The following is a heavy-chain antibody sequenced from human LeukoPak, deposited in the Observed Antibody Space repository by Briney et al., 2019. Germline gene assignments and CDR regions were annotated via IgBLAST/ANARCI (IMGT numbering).Heavy chain of an antibody. V-gene: IGHV3-74*01. D-gene: IGHD2-2*01. Sequence: GGSLRLSCAASGFTFSSYWMHWVRHAPGKGLVWVSRINSDGSSTSYADSVKGRFTISRDNAKNTLYLQMNSLRAEDTAVYYCVRDSYCSSTSCYRGHFDSWGQGVLVTVSS. CDR3: VRDSYCSSTSCYRGHFDS. CDR2: INSDGSST. J-gene: IGHJ4*02. CDR1: GFTFSSYW.